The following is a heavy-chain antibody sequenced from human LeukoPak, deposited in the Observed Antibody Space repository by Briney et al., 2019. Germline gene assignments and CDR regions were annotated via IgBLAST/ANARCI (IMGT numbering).Heavy chain of an antibody. J-gene: IGHJ4*02. CDR2: ISSSSSYI. CDR1: GFTFSSYA. Sequence: GGSLRLSCAASGFTFSSYAMSWVRQAPGKGLEWVSSISSSSSYIYYADSVKGRFTISRDNAKNSLYLQMNSLRAEDTAVYYCARRGRDGYNGEFDYWGQGTLVTVSS. D-gene: IGHD5-24*01. V-gene: IGHV3-21*01. CDR3: ARRGRDGYNGEFDY.